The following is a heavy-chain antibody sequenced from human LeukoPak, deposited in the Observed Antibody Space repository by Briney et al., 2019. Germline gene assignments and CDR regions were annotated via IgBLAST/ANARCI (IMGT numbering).Heavy chain of an antibody. CDR1: GGSISSSSYY. CDR3: ARGKSRGGHIDY. D-gene: IGHD3-16*01. CDR2: IYYSGST. V-gene: IGHV4-39*07. Sequence: PSETLSLTCTVSGGSISSSSYYWGWIRQPPGKGLEWIGSIYYSGSTYYNPSLKSRVTISVDTSKNQFSLKLRSVTAADTAVYYCARGKSRGGHIDYWGQGTLVTVSS. J-gene: IGHJ4*02.